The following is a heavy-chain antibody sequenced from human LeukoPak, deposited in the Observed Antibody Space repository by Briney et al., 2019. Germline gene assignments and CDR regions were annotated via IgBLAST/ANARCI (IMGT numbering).Heavy chain of an antibody. Sequence: GGSLRLSCAASGFTFSSYEMNWVRQAPGKGLEWVSYSSSSGTTIYYADSVKGRFTISRDNAKNSLYLQMNSLRAEDTAVYYCAELGITMIGGVWGKGTTVTISS. D-gene: IGHD3-10*02. CDR2: SSSSGTTI. CDR1: GFTFSSYE. J-gene: IGHJ6*04. CDR3: AELGITMIGGV. V-gene: IGHV3-48*03.